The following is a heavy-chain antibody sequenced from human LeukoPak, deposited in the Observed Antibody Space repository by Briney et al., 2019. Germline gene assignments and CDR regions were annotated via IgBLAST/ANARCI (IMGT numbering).Heavy chain of an antibody. CDR2: VHHSGST. Sequence: SETLSRTCTVSGGSISSGDYYWSWIRQNPGKGLEWIGYVHHSGSTYYNPSLKSRVAMSIDTSKDQFSLRVYSVTAADTAVYYCARTPDCSDGSCYQYFQYWGQGALVTVSS. V-gene: IGHV4-31*03. CDR3: ARTPDCSDGSCYQYFQY. J-gene: IGHJ1*01. D-gene: IGHD2-15*01. CDR1: GGSISSGDYY.